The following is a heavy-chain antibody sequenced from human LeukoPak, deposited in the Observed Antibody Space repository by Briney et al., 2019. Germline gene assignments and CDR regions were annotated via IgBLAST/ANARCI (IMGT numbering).Heavy chain of an antibody. V-gene: IGHV1-69*04. Sequence: GASVKVSCKASGGTFSSYAISWVRQAPGQGLEWMGRIIPILGIANYAQKLQGRVTMTTDTSTSTAYMELRSLRSDDTAVYYCARPRYTATDYWGQGTLVTVSS. D-gene: IGHD5-18*01. CDR1: GGTFSSYA. CDR3: ARPRYTATDY. J-gene: IGHJ4*02. CDR2: IIPILGIA.